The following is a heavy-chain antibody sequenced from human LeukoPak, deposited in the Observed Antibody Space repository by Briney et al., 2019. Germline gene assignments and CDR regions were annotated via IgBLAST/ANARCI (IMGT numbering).Heavy chain of an antibody. V-gene: IGHV4-31*03. CDR3: ARDMDCSSTSCYSSHAFDI. Sequence: KPSETLSLTCTVSGGSISSGGYYWSWIRQHPGKGLEWIGYIYYSGSTYYNPSLKSRVTISVDTSKNQFSLKLSSVTAADTAVYYCARDMDCSSTSCYSSHAFDIWGQGTMVTVSS. CDR1: GGSISSGGYY. D-gene: IGHD2-2*01. CDR2: IYYSGST. J-gene: IGHJ3*02.